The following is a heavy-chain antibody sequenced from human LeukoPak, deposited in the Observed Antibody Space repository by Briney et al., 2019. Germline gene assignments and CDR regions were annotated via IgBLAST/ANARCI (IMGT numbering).Heavy chain of an antibody. CDR1: GGSISSYY. V-gene: IGHV4-59*01. J-gene: IGHJ4*02. CDR2: TFRSVTT. Sequence: SETLSLTCTVSGGSISSYYWSWIRQPPGTGLEWIGYTFRSVTTKYHPSLQSRVSISLDTSKNQFSLDMTSVTVADTAVYYCTTYSDITGSFDHWGQGTLVTVSS. CDR3: TTYSDITGSFDH. D-gene: IGHD3-22*01.